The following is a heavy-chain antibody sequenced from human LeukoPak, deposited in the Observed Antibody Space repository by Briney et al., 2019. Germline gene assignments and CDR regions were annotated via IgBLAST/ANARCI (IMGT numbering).Heavy chain of an antibody. D-gene: IGHD1-1*01. J-gene: IGHJ4*02. Sequence: SETLSLTCTVSGGSISSYYWSWIRQPLGKGLEWIGYIYYSGSTNYNPSLKSRVTISVDTSKNQFSLKLSSVPAADTAVYYCARVAETGTFFDYWGQGTLVTVSS. CDR3: ARVAETGTFFDY. CDR2: IYYSGST. V-gene: IGHV4-59*01. CDR1: GGSISSYY.